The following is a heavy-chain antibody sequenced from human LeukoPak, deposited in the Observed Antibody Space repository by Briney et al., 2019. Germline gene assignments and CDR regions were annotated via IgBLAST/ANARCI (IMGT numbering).Heavy chain of an antibody. J-gene: IGHJ4*02. CDR1: GGTFSSYA. CDR2: ISAYNGNT. D-gene: IGHD3-3*01. V-gene: IGHV1-18*01. Sequence: VASVKVSCKASGGTFSSYAISWVRQAPGQGLEWMGGISAYNGNTNYAQKLQGRVTMTTDTSTSTAYMELRSLRSDDTDVYYCARWRFLEWPNPHDYWGQGTLVTVSS. CDR3: ARWRFLEWPNPHDY.